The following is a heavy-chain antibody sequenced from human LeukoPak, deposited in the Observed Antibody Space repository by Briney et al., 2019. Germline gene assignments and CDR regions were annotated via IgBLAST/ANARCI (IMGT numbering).Heavy chain of an antibody. V-gene: IGHV1-69*05. CDR2: IIPIFGTA. Sequence: GASVKVSCKASGGTFSSYAISWVRQAPGQGLEWMGGIIPIFGTANYAQKFQGRVTITTDESTSTAYMELSSLRSEDTAVYYCARRVPAFNYYDSSGYPPDERLRGAFDIWGQGTMVTVSS. CDR1: GGTFSSYA. D-gene: IGHD3-22*01. CDR3: ARRVPAFNYYDSSGYPPDERLRGAFDI. J-gene: IGHJ3*02.